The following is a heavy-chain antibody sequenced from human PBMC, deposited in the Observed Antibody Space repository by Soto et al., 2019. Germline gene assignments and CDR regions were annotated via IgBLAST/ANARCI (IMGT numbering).Heavy chain of an antibody. V-gene: IGHV1-2*02. CDR1: GYTFTGYY. CDR3: ARDLFLSMGVDLLSGSGGMDV. Sequence: GASVKVSCKASGYTFTGYYMHWVRQAPGQGLEWMGWINPNSGGTNYAQKFQGRVTMTRDTSISTAYMELSRLRSDDTAVYYCARDLFLSMGVDLLSGSGGMDVGGQGTTVTVSS. J-gene: IGHJ6*02. CDR2: INPNSGGT. D-gene: IGHD2-21*01.